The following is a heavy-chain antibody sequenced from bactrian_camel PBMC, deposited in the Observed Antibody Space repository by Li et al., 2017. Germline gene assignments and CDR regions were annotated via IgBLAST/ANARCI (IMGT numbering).Heavy chain of an antibody. CDR2: IFTDGSS. V-gene: IGHV3S53*01. CDR1: GYSVSACT. J-gene: IGHJ4*01. Sequence: HVQLVESGGGLVQPGGSLRLSCAASGYSVSACTVGWYRQAPRKERELVSSIFTDGSSAYADSVEGRFTVSQDNAKNLMYLQMDSLKPEDTGMYYCNAECSTKTGDYLTPVMYWGQGTQVTVS. D-gene: IGHD4*01. CDR3: NAECSTKTGDYLTPVMY.